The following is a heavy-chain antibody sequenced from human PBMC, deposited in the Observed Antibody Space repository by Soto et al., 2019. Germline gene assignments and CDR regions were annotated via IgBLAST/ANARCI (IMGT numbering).Heavy chain of an antibody. V-gene: IGHV1-69*01. CDR3: VRGGSGSRGDY. CDR2: ITPILGTP. J-gene: IGHJ4*02. Sequence: QVQLAQSGAEMKKPGSSVKVSCKTSGGAFSNFAVSWVRQAPGQGLEWVGGITPILGTPSYAQKFQGRVTITADVSTTSAYMEITSLTSEDTALYYCVRGGSGSRGDYWGQGTLVTVSS. CDR1: GGAFSNFA. D-gene: IGHD3-10*01.